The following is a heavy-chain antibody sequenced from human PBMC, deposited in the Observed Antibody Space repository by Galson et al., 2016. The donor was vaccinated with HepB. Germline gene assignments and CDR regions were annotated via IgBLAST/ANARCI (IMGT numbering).Heavy chain of an antibody. V-gene: IGHV3-33*08. CDR3: ARDEIDSIFDA. D-gene: IGHD3-3*01. CDR2: TWYDGSKT. J-gene: IGHJ4*02. CDR1: GFTFSSHA. Sequence: SLRLSCAASGFTFSSHAMSWVRQAPGKGLEWVAFTWYDGSKTFYADSVKGRFTVSRDNSRNTIYLQINTLRAEDTAVYYCARDEIDSIFDAWGQGTLVTVSS.